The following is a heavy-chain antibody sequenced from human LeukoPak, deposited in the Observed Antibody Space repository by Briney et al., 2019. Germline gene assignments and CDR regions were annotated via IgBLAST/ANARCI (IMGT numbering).Heavy chain of an antibody. J-gene: IGHJ4*02. CDR1: GYSISSGYY. CDR2: IYHSGST. Sequence: SETLSLTCTVSGYSISSGYYWGWIRQPPGKGLEWIGSIYHSGSTYYNPSLKSRVTISVDTSKNQFSLKLSSVTAADTAVYYCARHWAPAAKNFDSWGQGTLVTVSS. D-gene: IGHD2-2*01. CDR3: ARHWAPAAKNFDS. V-gene: IGHV4-38-2*02.